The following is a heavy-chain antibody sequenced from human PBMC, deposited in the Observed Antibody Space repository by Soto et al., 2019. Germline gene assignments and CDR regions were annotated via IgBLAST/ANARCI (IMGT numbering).Heavy chain of an antibody. J-gene: IGHJ4*02. CDR3: SRENWFQDY. CDR2: IKSDGSEQ. D-gene: IGHD3-10*01. V-gene: IGHV3-7*03. Sequence: LRLSCAASGFSFSAYYMTWVRQAPGRGLEWVASIKSDGSEQYYVDSVKGRFTISRDNAKNSLYLQMNSLRAGDTGLYYCSRENWFQDYWGQGTPATVSS. CDR1: GFSFSAYY.